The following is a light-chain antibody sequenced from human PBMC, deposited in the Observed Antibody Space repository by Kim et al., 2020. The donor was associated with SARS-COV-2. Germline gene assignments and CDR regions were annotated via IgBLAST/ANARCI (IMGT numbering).Light chain of an antibody. CDR3: NSRYTSDNQSV. CDR1: SLRTSY. J-gene: IGLJ3*02. CDR2: GQN. V-gene: IGLV3-19*01. Sequence: AFGQTVNITCQGDSLRTSYASLYQLKPRQAPVIVIFGQNHRPSGIPDRFSGSNSGNQASLTITGAQAEDEADYYCNSRYTSDNQSVLGGGTQLSVL.